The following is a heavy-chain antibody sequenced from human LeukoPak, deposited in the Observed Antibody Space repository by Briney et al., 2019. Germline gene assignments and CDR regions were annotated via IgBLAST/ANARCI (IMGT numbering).Heavy chain of an antibody. CDR2: ISAYNGNT. CDR1: GYTFTSYG. J-gene: IGHJ6*03. Sequence: ASVKVSCKASGYTFTSYGISWVRQAPGQGLEWMGWISAYNGNTNYAQKLQGRVTMTTDTSTSTAYMELRSLRSDDTAVYYCARVGYYYDSSGYYAFGGYYYYYMDVWGKGTTVTVSS. CDR3: ARVGYYYDSSGYYAFGGYYYYYMDV. D-gene: IGHD3-22*01. V-gene: IGHV1-18*01.